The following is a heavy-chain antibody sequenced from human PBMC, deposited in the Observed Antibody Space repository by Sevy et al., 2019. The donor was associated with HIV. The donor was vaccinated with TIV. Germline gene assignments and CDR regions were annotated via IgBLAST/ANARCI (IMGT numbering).Heavy chain of an antibody. CDR2: IWYDGSNK. Sequence: GGSLSLSCAASGFTFSSYGMHWVRQAPGKGLEWVVVIWYDGSNKYYADSVKGRFTISRDNSKNTLYLQMNSLRAEDTAVYYCATGRGDWNSAYFQHWGQGTLVTVSS. CDR3: ATGRGDWNSAYFQH. J-gene: IGHJ1*01. V-gene: IGHV3-33*08. D-gene: IGHD1-7*01. CDR1: GFTFSSYG.